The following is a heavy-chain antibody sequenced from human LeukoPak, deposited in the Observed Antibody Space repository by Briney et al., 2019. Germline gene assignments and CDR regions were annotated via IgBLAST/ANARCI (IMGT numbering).Heavy chain of an antibody. CDR3: ASGGYTFGA. CDR2: IKEDGSEK. J-gene: IGHJ5*02. V-gene: IGHV3-7*02. Sequence: GGSLRLSCAASGFTFSSYWMSWVRQAPGKGLEWVANIKEDGSEKNCVDSVKGRFTISRDNTKNSLYLQTNSLRAEDTAVYYCASGGYTFGAWGQGTLVTVSS. CDR1: GFTFSSYW. D-gene: IGHD5-12*01.